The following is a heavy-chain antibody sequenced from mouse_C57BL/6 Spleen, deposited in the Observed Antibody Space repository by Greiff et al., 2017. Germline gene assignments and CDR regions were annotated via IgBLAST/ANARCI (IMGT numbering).Heavy chain of an antibody. CDR3: AMGLGSSYEACAY. V-gene: IGHV1-59*01. D-gene: IGHD1-1*01. CDR2: IDPSDSYT. J-gene: IGHJ3*01. Sequence: QVQLQQPGAELVRPGTSVKLSCKASGYTFTSYWMHWVKQRPGQGLEWIGVIDPSDSYTNYNQKFKGKATLTVDTSSSTAYMQLSSLTSEDSAVYYCAMGLGSSYEACAYWGQGTLVTVSA. CDR1: GYTFTSYW.